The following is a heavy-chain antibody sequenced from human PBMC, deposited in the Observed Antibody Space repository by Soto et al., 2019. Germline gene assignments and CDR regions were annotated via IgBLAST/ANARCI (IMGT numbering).Heavy chain of an antibody. CDR1: GYTFTSYG. Sequence: ASVKVSCKASGYTFTSYGISWVRQAPGQGLEWMGWINTGNGNTKYSQKFQDRVTFTRDTPASTAYMELSSLRSEDTAVYYCARNYYGSGTYPNYYYYYMDVWGKGTTVTVSS. V-gene: IGHV1-3*04. CDR2: INTGNGNT. D-gene: IGHD3-10*01. J-gene: IGHJ6*03. CDR3: ARNYYGSGTYPNYYYYYMDV.